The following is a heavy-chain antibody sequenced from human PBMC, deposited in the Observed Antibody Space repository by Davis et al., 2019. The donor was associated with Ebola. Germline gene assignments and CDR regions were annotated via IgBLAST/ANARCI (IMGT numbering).Heavy chain of an antibody. J-gene: IGHJ5*02. CDR1: GGSISSYY. V-gene: IGHV4-59*01. Sequence: SETLSLTCTVSGGSISSYYWSWIRQPPGKGLEWIGYIYYSGSTNYNPYLKSRVTISVDTSKNQFSLKLSSVTAADTAVYYCARGRAVGPHNWFDPWGQGTLVTVSS. D-gene: IGHD1-26*01. CDR2: IYYSGST. CDR3: ARGRAVGPHNWFDP.